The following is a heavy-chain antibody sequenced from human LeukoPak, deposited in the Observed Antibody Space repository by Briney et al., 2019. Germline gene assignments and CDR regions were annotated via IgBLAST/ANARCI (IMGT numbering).Heavy chain of an antibody. CDR3: ARVSQWLVPY. D-gene: IGHD6-19*01. V-gene: IGHV3-11*05. J-gene: IGHJ4*02. CDR2: FSSTSSYI. Sequence: GGSLRLSCAASGFTFSDYYMSWIRQAPGKGLEWVSYFSSTSSYINYADSVKGRFTISRDNAKNSLFLQMNSLRAEDTAVYYCARVSQWLVPYWGQGTLVTVSS. CDR1: GFTFSDYY.